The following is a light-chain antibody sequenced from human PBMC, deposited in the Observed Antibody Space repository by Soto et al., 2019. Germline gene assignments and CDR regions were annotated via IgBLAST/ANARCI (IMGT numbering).Light chain of an antibody. Sequence: DIQMTQSPTSLSASVGDRVTITCRASQGIRNYVAWYQQIPGKAPKLLIYASSTLQSGVPSRFSGSGSGTDFTLTINGLQPEDGETYSCQKYSSVPVFGPGTKVELK. CDR3: QKYSSVPV. J-gene: IGKJ3*01. CDR1: QGIRNY. CDR2: ASS. V-gene: IGKV1-27*01.